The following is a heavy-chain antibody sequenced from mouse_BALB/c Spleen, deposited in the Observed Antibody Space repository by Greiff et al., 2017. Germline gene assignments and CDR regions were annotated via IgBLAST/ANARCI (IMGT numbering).Heavy chain of an antibody. J-gene: IGHJ3*01. CDR1: GYSITSDYA. CDR3: ARKNYGEAWFAY. Sequence: EVKVEESGPGLVKPSQSLSLTCTVTGYSITSDYAWNWIRQFPGNKLEWMGYISYSGSTSYNPSLKSRISITRDTSKNQFFLQLNSVTTEDTATYYCARKNYGEAWFAYWGQGTLVTVSA. D-gene: IGHD1-1*01. CDR2: ISYSGST. V-gene: IGHV3-2*02.